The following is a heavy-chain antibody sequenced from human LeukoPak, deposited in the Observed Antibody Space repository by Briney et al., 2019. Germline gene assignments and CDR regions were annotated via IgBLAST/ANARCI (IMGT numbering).Heavy chain of an antibody. Sequence: PGGSLRLSCAASEFTFSSYGMHWVRQAPGKGLEWVAVISYDGSNKYYADSVKGRFTISRDNSKNTLYLQMNSLRAEDTAVYYCAEDSSGYYYWGQGTLVTVSS. CDR1: EFTFSSYG. CDR2: ISYDGSNK. V-gene: IGHV3-30*18. D-gene: IGHD3-22*01. CDR3: AEDSSGYYY. J-gene: IGHJ4*02.